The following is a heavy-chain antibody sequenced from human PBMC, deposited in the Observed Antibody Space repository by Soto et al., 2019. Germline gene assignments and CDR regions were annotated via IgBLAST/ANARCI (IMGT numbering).Heavy chain of an antibody. CDR1: GGSVSSGSYY. Sequence: QVQLQESGPGLVKPSETLSLTCTVSGGSVSSGSYYWSWIRQPPGKGLEWIGYIYYSGSTNYNPSLKSRVTISVDTSKNQFSLKLSSVTAADTAVYYCARDRGSPWGQGTLVTVSS. D-gene: IGHD3-10*01. CDR2: IYYSGST. J-gene: IGHJ5*02. V-gene: IGHV4-61*01. CDR3: ARDRGSP.